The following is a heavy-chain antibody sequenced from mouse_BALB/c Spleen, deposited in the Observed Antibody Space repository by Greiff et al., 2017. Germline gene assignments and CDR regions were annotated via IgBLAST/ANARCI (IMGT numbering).Heavy chain of an antibody. J-gene: IGHJ3*01. CDR3: ARWLAY. Sequence: VQLQQSGAGLVKPAQSVKLSCTVSGFNIKDSYMHWVKQRPEQGLEWIGRIDTANGNNKYDPKFQGKATITADTSTNTASLQLSSLTSEDTAVYYCARWLAYWGQGTLVTVSA. V-gene: IGHV14-3*02. CDR2: IDTANGNN. CDR1: GFNIKDSY.